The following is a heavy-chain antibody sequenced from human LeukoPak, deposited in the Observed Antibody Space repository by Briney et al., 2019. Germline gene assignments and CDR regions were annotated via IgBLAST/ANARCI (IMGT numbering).Heavy chain of an antibody. D-gene: IGHD2-15*01. CDR1: GGSISSSSYY. J-gene: IGHJ3*02. CDR2: IYYSGST. Sequence: SETLSLTCTVSGGSISSSSYYWGWIRQPPGKGLEWIGSIYYSGSTYYNPSLKSRVTISVDTSKNQFSLKLSSVTAADTAVYYCARDLLCSGGSCYSATDAFDIWGQGTMVTVSS. CDR3: ARDLLCSGGSCYSATDAFDI. V-gene: IGHV4-39*07.